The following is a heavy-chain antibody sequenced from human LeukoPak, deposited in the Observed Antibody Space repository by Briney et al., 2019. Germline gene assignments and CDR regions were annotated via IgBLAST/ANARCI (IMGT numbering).Heavy chain of an antibody. CDR2: ICSSGST. CDR1: GGSISSFY. CDR3: ARALGPYGSGSSYYFDH. J-gene: IGHJ4*02. Sequence: SETVSLTCTVSGGSISSFYWSWIRQPPGKGLEWIGYICSSGSTKYNPSLKSRVTISVDTSKNQFSLKLNSATAADTAVYYCARALGPYGSGSSYYFDHWGQGTLLTVSP. V-gene: IGHV4-59*01. D-gene: IGHD3-10*01.